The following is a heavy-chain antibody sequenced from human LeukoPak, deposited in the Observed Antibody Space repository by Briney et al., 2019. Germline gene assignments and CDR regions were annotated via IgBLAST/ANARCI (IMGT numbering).Heavy chain of an antibody. D-gene: IGHD6-25*01. Sequence: SETLSLTCTVSGGSINSGGYYWSWIRQPPGKGLEWIGYIYHSGSTNYNPSLKSRVTISIDTSKNQFSLKLSSVTAADTAVYYCAREGRHSSDYYYYMDVWGKGTTVTVSS. J-gene: IGHJ6*03. CDR1: GGSINSGGYY. CDR3: AREGRHSSDYYYYMDV. CDR2: IYHSGST. V-gene: IGHV4-61*08.